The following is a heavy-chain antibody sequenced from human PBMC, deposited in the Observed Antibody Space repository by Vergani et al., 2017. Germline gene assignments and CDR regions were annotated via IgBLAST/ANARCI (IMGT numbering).Heavy chain of an antibody. CDR2: ISYDGSNK. CDR3: ARDRKDYYDSSGSV. D-gene: IGHD3-22*01. V-gene: IGHV3-30*03. J-gene: IGHJ4*02. CDR1: GFTFSSYG. Sequence: QVQLVESGGGVVQPGRSLRLSCAASGFTFSSYGMHWVRQAPGKGLEWVAVISYDGSNKYYADSVKGRFTISRDNAKNSLYLQMNSLRAEDTAVYYCARDRKDYYDSSGSVWGQGTLVTVSS.